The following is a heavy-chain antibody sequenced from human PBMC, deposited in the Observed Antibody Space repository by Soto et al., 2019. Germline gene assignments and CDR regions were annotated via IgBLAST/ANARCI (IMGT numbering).Heavy chain of an antibody. V-gene: IGHV3-30*18. CDR2: ISYDGSNK. CDR3: AKDLSGYDNFDY. J-gene: IGHJ4*02. Sequence: QVQLVESGGGVVQPGRSLRVSCAASGFTFSSYGMHWVRQAPGKGLEWVAVISYDGSNKYYADSVKGRFTISRDNSKNTLYLQMNGLRGEGTAVYYCAKDLSGYDNFDYWGQGTLVTVSS. D-gene: IGHD5-12*01. CDR1: GFTFSSYG.